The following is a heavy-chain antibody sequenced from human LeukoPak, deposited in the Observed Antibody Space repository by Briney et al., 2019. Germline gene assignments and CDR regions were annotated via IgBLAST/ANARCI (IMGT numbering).Heavy chain of an antibody. V-gene: IGHV1-2*02. J-gene: IGHJ6*02. D-gene: IGHD3-3*01. CDR3: ARERITIFDYGMDV. CDR1: GYTFTGYY. CDR2: INPNSGGT. Sequence: ASVKVSCKASGYTFTGYYMHWVRQAPGQGLERMGWINPNSGGTNYAQKFQGRVTMTRDTSISTAYMELSRLRSDDTAVYYCARERITIFDYGMDVWSQGTTVTVSS.